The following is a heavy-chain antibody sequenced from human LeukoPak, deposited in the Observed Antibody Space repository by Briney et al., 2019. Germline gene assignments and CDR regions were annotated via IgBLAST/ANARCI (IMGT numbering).Heavy chain of an antibody. CDR1: GFTFSSYA. D-gene: IGHD3-3*01. CDR2: ISGSGGST. V-gene: IGHV3-23*01. Sequence: GGSLRLSCAASGFTFSSYAMSWVRQAPGKGLEWVSAISGSGGSTYYADSVKGRFTISRDNSKNTLYLQMNSLRAEDTAVYYCARDSFLEWLLYDYWGQGTLVTVSS. J-gene: IGHJ4*02. CDR3: ARDSFLEWLLYDY.